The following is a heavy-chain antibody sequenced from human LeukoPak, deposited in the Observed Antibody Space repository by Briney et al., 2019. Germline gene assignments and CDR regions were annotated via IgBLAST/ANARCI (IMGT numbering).Heavy chain of an antibody. D-gene: IGHD2-15*01. V-gene: IGHV3-7*04. CDR3: ARGRYCSAGGCYFDS. Sequence: GGSLRLSCADSGFTFSTYWMSWVRQGPGKGLEWVANIKHDGSDKYYVGSVKGRFTISRVNAKNSLYLQMNSLRAEDTAVYYCARGRYCSAGGCYFDSWGQGTLVTVSS. CDR2: IKHDGSDK. CDR1: GFTFSTYW. J-gene: IGHJ4*02.